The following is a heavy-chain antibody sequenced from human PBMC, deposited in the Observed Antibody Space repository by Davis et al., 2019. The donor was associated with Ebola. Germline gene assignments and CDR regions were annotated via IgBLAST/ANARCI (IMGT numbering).Heavy chain of an antibody. CDR3: ARGSTTVTSGYYYYMDV. J-gene: IGHJ6*03. D-gene: IGHD4-11*01. V-gene: IGHV4-59*08. CDR2: IYYSGST. Sequence: PGGSLRLSCAVYGGSFSGYYWSWIRQPPGKGLEWIGYIYYSGSTNYNPSLKSRVTISVDTSKNQFSLKLSSVTAADTAVYYCARGSTTVTSGYYYYMDVWGKGTTVTVSS. CDR1: GGSFSGYY.